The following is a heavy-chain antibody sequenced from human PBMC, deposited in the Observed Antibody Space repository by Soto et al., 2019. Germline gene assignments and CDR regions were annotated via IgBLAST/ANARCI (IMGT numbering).Heavy chain of an antibody. CDR2: IIPIFGTA. CDR3: ARDRSCGGDCYFIPDAFDI. J-gene: IGHJ3*02. CDR1: GGTFSSYA. V-gene: IGHV1-69*01. Sequence: QVQLVQSGAEVKKPGSSVEVSCKASGGTFSSYAISWVRQAPGQGLEWMGGIIPIFGTANYAQKFQGRVTITADESTSTAYMELSSLRSEDTAVYYCARDRSCGGDCYFIPDAFDIWGQGTMVTVSS. D-gene: IGHD2-21*02.